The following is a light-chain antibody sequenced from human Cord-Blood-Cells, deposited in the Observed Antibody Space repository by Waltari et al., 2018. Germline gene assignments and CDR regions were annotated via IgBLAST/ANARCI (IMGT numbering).Light chain of an antibody. Sequence: QSVLTQPPSASGTPGQRVTISCSGSSSNIGSNYVYWYQQLPGTAPKLLIYRNNQRPSGVPDRFSGSKSGTSASLAISGPRSEDEADYYCAAWDDSLSALFGGGTKLTVL. CDR2: RNN. CDR1: SSNIGSNY. J-gene: IGLJ3*02. CDR3: AAWDDSLSAL. V-gene: IGLV1-47*01.